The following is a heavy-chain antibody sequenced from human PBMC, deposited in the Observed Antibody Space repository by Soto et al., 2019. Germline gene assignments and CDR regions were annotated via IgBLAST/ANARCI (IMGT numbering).Heavy chain of an antibody. CDR3: ARDRIERVGWFGEAWFDP. J-gene: IGHJ5*02. D-gene: IGHD3-10*01. CDR2: ISSSSSYT. CDR1: GFTFSDYY. V-gene: IGHV3-11*06. Sequence: PGGSLRLSCAASGFTFSDYYMSWIRQAPGKGLEWVSYISSSSSYTNYADSVKGRFTISRDNAKNSLYLQMNSLRAEDTAVYYCARDRIERVGWFGEAWFDPWGQGTLVTVSS.